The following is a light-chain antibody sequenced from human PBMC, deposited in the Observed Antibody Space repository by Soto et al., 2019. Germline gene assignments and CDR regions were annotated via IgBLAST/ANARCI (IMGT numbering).Light chain of an antibody. CDR3: QQYYRVPQLT. CDR2: WAF. V-gene: IGKV4-1*01. CDR1: QSLFHIPTNKTY. J-gene: IGKJ4*01. Sequence: DIVMTQSPDSLAVSLGERATINCKSSQSLFHIPTNKTYLAWYQHKAGQSPKLLIYWAFNREFGVPDRFSGSGSGTDFTLTISTLQAEDVAVYYCQQYYRVPQLTFGAGTKVEIK.